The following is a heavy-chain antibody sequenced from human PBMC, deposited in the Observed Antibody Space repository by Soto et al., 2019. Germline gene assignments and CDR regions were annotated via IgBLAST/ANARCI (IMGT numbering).Heavy chain of an antibody. CDR1: GGSFSGYY. D-gene: IGHD2-15*01. CDR3: ARGGRANIVVVVAATRAFDY. Sequence: SETLSLTCAVYGGSFSGYYWSWIRQPPGKGLEWIGEINHSGSTNYNPSLKSRVTISVDTSKNQFSLKLSSVTAADTAVYYCARGGRANIVVVVAATRAFDYWGQGTLVTVSS. V-gene: IGHV4-34*01. CDR2: INHSGST. J-gene: IGHJ4*02.